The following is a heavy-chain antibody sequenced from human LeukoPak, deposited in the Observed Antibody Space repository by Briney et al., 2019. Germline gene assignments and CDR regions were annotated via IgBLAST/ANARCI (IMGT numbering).Heavy chain of an antibody. V-gene: IGHV1-46*01. D-gene: IGHD6-13*01. CDR3: ARLRGSSSWTGGVDK. CDR1: GYTFSSYY. Sequence: ASVTVSCKASGYTFSSYYMYWVRQAPGQGLEWMGFINPKDGKTSYAQKFQGRVTVTRDMSTSTVYMELSRLRYEDTAVFYCARLRGSSSWTGGVDKWGQGTLVTVSS. CDR2: INPKDGKT. J-gene: IGHJ4*02.